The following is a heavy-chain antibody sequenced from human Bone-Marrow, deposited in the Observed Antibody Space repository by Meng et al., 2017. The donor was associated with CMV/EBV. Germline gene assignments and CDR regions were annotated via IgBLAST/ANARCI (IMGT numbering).Heavy chain of an antibody. Sequence: GSLRLSCAVYGGSFSGYYWSWIRQPPGKGLEWIGEINHSGSTNYNPSLKSRVTISVDTSKNQFSLKLSSVTAADTAVYYCARKNPPRYWGQGTLVTVSS. J-gene: IGHJ4*02. D-gene: IGHD2/OR15-2a*01. CDR3: ARKNPPRY. V-gene: IGHV4-34*01. CDR2: INHSGST. CDR1: GGSFSGYY.